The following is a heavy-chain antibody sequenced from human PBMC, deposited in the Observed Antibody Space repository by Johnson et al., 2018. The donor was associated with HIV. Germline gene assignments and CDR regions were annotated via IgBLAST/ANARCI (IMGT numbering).Heavy chain of an antibody. J-gene: IGHJ3*02. CDR1: GFNFSDYY. CDR2: ISGSGGST. CDR3: ALKQLVTMDDAFDI. Sequence: VQLVESGGGLVKPGGSLRLSCAPSGFNFSDYYMSWMRQAPGQGLEWVSAISGSGGSTYYADSVKGRFTISRDNSKNTLYLQMNSLRAEDPAVYYCALKQLVTMDDAFDIWGQGTMVTVSS. D-gene: IGHD6-13*01. V-gene: IGHV3-23*04.